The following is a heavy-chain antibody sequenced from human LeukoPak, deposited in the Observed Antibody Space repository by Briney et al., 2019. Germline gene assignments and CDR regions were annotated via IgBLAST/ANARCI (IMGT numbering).Heavy chain of an antibody. CDR1: GFTFSGSA. J-gene: IGHJ4*02. D-gene: IGHD6-13*01. V-gene: IGHV3-73*01. CDR2: IRSKANSYAT. Sequence: GGSLRLSCAASGFTFSGSAMHWVRQASGKGLEWVGRIRSKANSYATAYAASVKGRFTISRDDSKNTAYLQMNSLRAEDTAVYYCARDGAYSSSWYPEFPELGRDWGQGTLVTVSS. CDR3: ARDGAYSSSWYPEFPELGRD.